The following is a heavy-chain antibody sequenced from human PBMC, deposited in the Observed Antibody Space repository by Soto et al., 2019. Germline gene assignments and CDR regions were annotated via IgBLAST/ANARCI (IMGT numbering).Heavy chain of an antibody. CDR2: INPATGAA. Sequence: QLHLVQSGAVVKKPGASVTVSCSASGYPVTAYYMHWVRQAPGRGLEWMGGINPATGAAKYTQTFRGRGPLTGEPATGTGFMELGGLTSGDPAVFYWARGGGVGVAGSAAFDMWGQGTLVTVSS. D-gene: IGHD3-3*01. CDR3: ARGGGVGVAGSAAFDM. V-gene: IGHV1-2*02. J-gene: IGHJ3*02. CDR1: GYPVTAYY.